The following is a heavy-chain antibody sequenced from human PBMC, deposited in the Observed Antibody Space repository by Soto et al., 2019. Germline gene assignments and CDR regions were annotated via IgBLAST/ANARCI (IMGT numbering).Heavy chain of an antibody. V-gene: IGHV1-69*10. CDR3: ASKGGVDPTNWFDP. J-gene: IGHJ5*02. Sequence: ASVKVSCKASGGTFSSYAISWVRQAPGQGLEWMGGIIPILGIANYAQKFQGRVTITADKSTSTAYMELSSLRSEDTAVYYCASKGGVDPTNWFDPWGQGTLVTVSS. D-gene: IGHD3-3*01. CDR2: IIPILGIA. CDR1: GGTFSSYA.